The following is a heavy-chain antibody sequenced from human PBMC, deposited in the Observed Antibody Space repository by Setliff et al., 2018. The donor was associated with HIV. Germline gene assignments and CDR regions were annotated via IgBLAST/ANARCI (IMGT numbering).Heavy chain of an antibody. D-gene: IGHD6-19*01. Sequence: SETLSLTCTVSGYSISSGYYWGWIRQTPGKGLEWIGSIYLSGSTYYNPSLKSRVTISLDTSKNQFSLKLSSVTAADTAVYYCARTSIRSGWGRNNWFDPWGQGTLGTVSS. CDR2: IYLSGST. CDR3: ARTSIRSGWGRNNWFDP. V-gene: IGHV4-38-2*02. CDR1: GYSISSGYY. J-gene: IGHJ5*02.